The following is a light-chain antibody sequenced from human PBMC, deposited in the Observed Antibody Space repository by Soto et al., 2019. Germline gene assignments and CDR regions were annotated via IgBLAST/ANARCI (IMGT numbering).Light chain of an antibody. CDR2: GNS. V-gene: IGLV1-40*01. J-gene: IGLJ2*01. CDR1: GSNIGAGYD. CDR3: QSYDSSPRVV. Sequence: QSVLTQPPSVSGAPGQRVTISCTGSGSNIGAGYDVHWYQQLPGTAPKLLIYGNSNRPSGVPDRFSGSKSGTSASLAITGLQAEDEADYYCQSYDSSPRVVFGGGTKLTVL.